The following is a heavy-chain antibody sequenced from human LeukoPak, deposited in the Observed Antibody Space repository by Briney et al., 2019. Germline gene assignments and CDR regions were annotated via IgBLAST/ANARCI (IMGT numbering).Heavy chain of an antibody. CDR3: ARGGSGWSFYS. CDR2: IYPSDPDT. J-gene: IGHJ5*01. Sequence: GESLKFSCKASGYTFTSYWIGWVRQMPGKGPEWMGLIYPSDPDTRYSPSFQGQVTISADKSISAAYLQWSSLKASDTAMYYCARGGSGWSFYSWGQGTLVTVSS. CDR1: GYTFTSYW. V-gene: IGHV5-51*01. D-gene: IGHD6-19*01.